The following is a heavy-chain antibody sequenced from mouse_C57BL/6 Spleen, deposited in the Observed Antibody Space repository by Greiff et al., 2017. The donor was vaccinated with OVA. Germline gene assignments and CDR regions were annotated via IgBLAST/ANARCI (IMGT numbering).Heavy chain of an antibody. V-gene: IGHV1-64*01. Sequence: QVQLQQPGAELVKPGASVKLSCKASGYTFTSYWMPWVKQRPGQGLEWIGMIHPNSGSTNSNEKFKSKATLTVDKSSSTAYMQLSSLTSEDSAVYYCARVITTLEWYFDVWGTGTTVTVSS. CDR1: GYTFTSYW. CDR3: ARVITTLEWYFDV. D-gene: IGHD1-2*01. CDR2: IHPNSGST. J-gene: IGHJ1*03.